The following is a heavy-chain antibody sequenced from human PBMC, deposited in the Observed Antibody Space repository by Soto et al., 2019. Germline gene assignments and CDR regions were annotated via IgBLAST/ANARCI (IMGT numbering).Heavy chain of an antibody. Sequence: QVQLQQWGAGLLKPSETLSLTCAVYGGSFSGYYWSWIRQPPGKGLEWIGEINHSGSTNYNPSLKSRVTISVDTSMNQFSLKLSSVTAADTAVYYCARFAGVVAADLYYFDYWGQGTLVTVSS. CDR2: INHSGST. CDR3: ARFAGVVAADLYYFDY. J-gene: IGHJ4*02. CDR1: GGSFSGYY. D-gene: IGHD2-15*01. V-gene: IGHV4-34*01.